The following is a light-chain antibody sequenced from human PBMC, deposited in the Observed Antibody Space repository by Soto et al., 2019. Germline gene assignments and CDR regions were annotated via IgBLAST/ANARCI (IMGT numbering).Light chain of an antibody. CDR1: SSDVGGYNY. Sequence: QSALTQPASVSGSPGQSITISCTGTSSDVGGYNYVSWYQQNPGKAPKLMIYDVSNRPSGVSNRFSGSNSGNTASLTISGLQAEYEAAYYCSSYTSSSLYVFGTGTKLTVL. CDR3: SSYTSSSLYV. V-gene: IGLV2-14*03. CDR2: DVS. J-gene: IGLJ1*01.